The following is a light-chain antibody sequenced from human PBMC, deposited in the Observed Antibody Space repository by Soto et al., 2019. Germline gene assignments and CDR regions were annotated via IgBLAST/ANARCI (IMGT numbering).Light chain of an antibody. Sequence: DIQMTQSPSTLSSSVGDRFTITFRASHTIFNWLAWYQRKPGRAPNLLIYDASSLQSGVPSTFSGSGSGTEFTLTISSLQPGDFATYYCQQYNSYPWTFGQGTRWIS. J-gene: IGKJ1*01. CDR1: HTIFNW. V-gene: IGKV1-5*01. CDR3: QQYNSYPWT. CDR2: DAS.